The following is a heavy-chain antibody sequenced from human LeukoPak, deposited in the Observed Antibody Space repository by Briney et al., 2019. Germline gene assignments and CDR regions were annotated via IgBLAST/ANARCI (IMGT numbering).Heavy chain of an antibody. J-gene: IGHJ4*02. Sequence: GGSLRLSCAASGFTFNTYWMTWVRQAPGKGLEWVANINEDGREKYYVDSVKGRIFISRDNARHSLYLQMNSPRAEDTAVYYCARAPLHLVMYHYFDYWGQGTLVTVSS. V-gene: IGHV3-7*01. CDR3: ARAPLHLVMYHYFDY. CDR2: INEDGREK. D-gene: IGHD2/OR15-2a*01. CDR1: GFTFNTYW.